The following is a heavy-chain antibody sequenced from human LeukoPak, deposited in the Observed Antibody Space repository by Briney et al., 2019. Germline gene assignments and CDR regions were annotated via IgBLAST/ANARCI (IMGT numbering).Heavy chain of an antibody. CDR2: IRYDGSNK. Sequence: PGGSLRLSCVASGFTFSSHGMHWVRQAPGKGLEWVAFIRYDGSNKYYADSVKGRFTISRDNSKNTLYLQMNSLRAEDTAVYYCAKGAPYSSSWFLDYWGQGTLVTVSS. CDR1: GFTFSSHG. V-gene: IGHV3-30*02. J-gene: IGHJ4*02. D-gene: IGHD6-13*01. CDR3: AKGAPYSSSWFLDY.